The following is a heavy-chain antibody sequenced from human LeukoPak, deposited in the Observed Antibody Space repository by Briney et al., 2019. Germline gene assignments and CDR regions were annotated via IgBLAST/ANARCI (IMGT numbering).Heavy chain of an antibody. CDR1: GYTFTSYD. CDR2: VNPNSGNT. V-gene: IGHV1-8*03. J-gene: IGHJ4*02. CDR3: ARGRGEVPAAIDFDY. D-gene: IGHD2-2*02. Sequence: SSVNVSCKASGYTFTSYDINWVRQAPAPGLEWVGGVNPNSGNTGYAQKFQGRVTITRNTSIGTAYMELSSLRSEDTAVYYCARGRGEVPAAIDFDYWGQGTLVTVSS.